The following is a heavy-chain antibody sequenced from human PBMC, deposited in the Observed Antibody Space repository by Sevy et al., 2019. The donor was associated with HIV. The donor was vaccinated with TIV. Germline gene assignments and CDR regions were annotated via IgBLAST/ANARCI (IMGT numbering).Heavy chain of an antibody. Sequence: GGSLRLSCAASGFTFRRYWTSWVRQAPGKGLEWVANIKQDGSEKYYVDSVKGRFTMSRDNAKNSLYLQMNSLRAEYTAVYYCTKMKDDSSGFHLDYWGQGTLVTVSS. CDR3: TKMKDDSSGFHLDY. CDR2: IKQDGSEK. CDR1: GFTFRRYW. D-gene: IGHD3-22*01. V-gene: IGHV3-7*01. J-gene: IGHJ4*02.